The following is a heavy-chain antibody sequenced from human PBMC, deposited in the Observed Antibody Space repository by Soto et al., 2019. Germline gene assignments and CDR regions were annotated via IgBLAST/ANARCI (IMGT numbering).Heavy chain of an antibody. D-gene: IGHD3-22*01. CDR1: GGSISSYY. CDR2: IYTSGST. CDR3: ARDRVDYYDSSGYYYDY. J-gene: IGHJ4*02. Sequence: SETLSLTCTVSGGSISSYYWSWIRQPAGKGLEWIGRIYTSGSTNYNPSLKSRVTMSVDTSKNQFSLKLSSVTAADTAVYYCARDRVDYYDSSGYYYDYWGQGTLVTVSS. V-gene: IGHV4-4*07.